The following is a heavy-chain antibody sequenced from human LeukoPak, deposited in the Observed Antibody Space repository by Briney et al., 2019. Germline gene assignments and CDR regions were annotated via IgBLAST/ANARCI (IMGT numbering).Heavy chain of an antibody. CDR2: INPNSGGT. J-gene: IGHJ4*02. CDR1: GYTFTGYY. V-gene: IGHV1-2*02. D-gene: IGHD3-22*01. CDR3: ARVGYYDSSGYYFFDY. Sequence: ASVKVSCKASGYTFTGYYMHWVRQAPGQGLEWMGWINPNSGGTNYAQKFQGRVTMTRDTSISTAYMELSRLRSDGTAVYYCARVGYYDSSGYYFFDYWGQGTLVTVSS.